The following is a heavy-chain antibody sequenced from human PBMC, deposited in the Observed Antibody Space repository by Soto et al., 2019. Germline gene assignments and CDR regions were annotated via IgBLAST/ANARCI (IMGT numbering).Heavy chain of an antibody. Sequence: SETLSLTCTISGGSIRGYYWSWIRQPPGKGLEWIVYIYSNASTNYDPSLKSRVTISADTSKNQFSLRLSSVTAADTAVYYCARSNYMDVWGKGATVTVSS. CDR2: IYSNAST. CDR3: ARSNYMDV. J-gene: IGHJ6*03. V-gene: IGHV4-59*01. CDR1: GGSIRGYY.